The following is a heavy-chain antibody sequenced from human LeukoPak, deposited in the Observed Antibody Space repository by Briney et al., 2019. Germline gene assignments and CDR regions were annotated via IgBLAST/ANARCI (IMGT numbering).Heavy chain of an antibody. D-gene: IGHD3-22*01. CDR3: AKEKKYYYDGSGYPGYDY. CDR1: GFTFSSYA. CDR2: ISGSGGST. Sequence: GGSLRLSCAASGFTFSSYAMSWVRQAPGKGLEWVSAISGSGGSTYYADSVKGRFTISRDNSRNTLYLQMNSLRAEDTAVYYCAKEKKYYYDGSGYPGYDYWGQGTLVTVSS. V-gene: IGHV3-23*01. J-gene: IGHJ4*02.